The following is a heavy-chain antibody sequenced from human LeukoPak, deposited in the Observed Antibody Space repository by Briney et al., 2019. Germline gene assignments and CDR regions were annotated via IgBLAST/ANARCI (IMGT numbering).Heavy chain of an antibody. CDR1: GFTFSSYG. CDR2: IWYDGSSK. V-gene: IGHV3-33*01. D-gene: IGHD3-10*01. Sequence: GRSLRLSCAASGFTFSSYGMHWVRQAPGKGLEWVAVIWYDGSSKYHADSVKGRFTISRDNSKNTVYLQMNSLRAEDTAVYYCARDRSYYGSGSYYTPDYWGQGTLVTVSS. J-gene: IGHJ4*02. CDR3: ARDRSYYGSGSYYTPDY.